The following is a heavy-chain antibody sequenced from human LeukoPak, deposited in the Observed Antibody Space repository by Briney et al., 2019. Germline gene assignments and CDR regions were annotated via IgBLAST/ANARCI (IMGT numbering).Heavy chain of an antibody. CDR1: GGSFSGYY. V-gene: IGHV4-34*01. Sequence: SETLSLTCAVYGGSFSGYYWSWIRQPPGKGLEWIGAINHSGSTNYNPSLKSRVTISVDTSKNQFSLKLSSVTAADTAVYYCARARIAAAYYYYYYMDVWGKGTTVTVSS. J-gene: IGHJ6*03. CDR2: INHSGST. D-gene: IGHD6-13*01. CDR3: ARARIAAAYYYYYYMDV.